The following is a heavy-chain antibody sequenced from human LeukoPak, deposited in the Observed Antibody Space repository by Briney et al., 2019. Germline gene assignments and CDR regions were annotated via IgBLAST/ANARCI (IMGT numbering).Heavy chain of an antibody. Sequence: NPSETLSLTCTVSGGSISTYYWSWIRQPPGKGLEWIGYIYYNGATDYNPSLKSRVTISVDTSKNEFSLKLSSVTAADTAVYYCARGRRAKYYRDAFDIWGQGTMVTVSS. CDR2: IYYNGAT. CDR3: ARGRRAKYYRDAFDI. J-gene: IGHJ3*02. V-gene: IGHV4-59*08. CDR1: GGSISTYY. D-gene: IGHD4-11*01.